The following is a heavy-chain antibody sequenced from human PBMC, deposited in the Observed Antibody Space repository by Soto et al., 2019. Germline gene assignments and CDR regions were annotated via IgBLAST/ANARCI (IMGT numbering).Heavy chain of an antibody. CDR1: GFTFSSYA. CDR2: SSGSGGST. J-gene: IGHJ5*02. D-gene: IGHD6-13*01. V-gene: IGHV3-23*01. CDR3: AKDLGWAIAAAGTWFDP. Sequence: PGGSLRLSCAASGFTFSSYAMSWVRQAPGKGLEWVSASSGSGGSTYYADSVKGRFTISRDNSKNTLYLQMNSLRAEDTAVYYCAKDLGWAIAAAGTWFDPWGQGTLVTVSS.